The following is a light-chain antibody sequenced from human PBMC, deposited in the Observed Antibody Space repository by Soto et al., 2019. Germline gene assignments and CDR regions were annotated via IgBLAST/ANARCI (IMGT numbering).Light chain of an antibody. Sequence: EIVLXQSPGTLSLSPGERATLSCRASQSVSTGYLAWYQQKPGQAPRLLIYGASSRATGIPDRFSGSGSGADFTLTISRLEPEDFAVYYCQQYGSVPLTFGGGTKVEIK. CDR3: QQYGSVPLT. CDR2: GAS. CDR1: QSVSTGY. J-gene: IGKJ4*01. V-gene: IGKV3-20*01.